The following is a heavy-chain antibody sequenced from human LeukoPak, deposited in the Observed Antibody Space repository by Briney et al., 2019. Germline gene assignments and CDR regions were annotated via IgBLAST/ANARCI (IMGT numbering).Heavy chain of an antibody. D-gene: IGHD2-21*02. J-gene: IGHJ3*02. CDR2: IKQDGSEK. CDR3: ARIGGDCYDPLCPINDAFDI. V-gene: IGHV3-7*03. CDR1: GFTFSSYW. Sequence: PGGSLRLSCAASGFTFSSYWMSWVRQAPGKGLEWVANIKQDGSEKYYVDSVKGRFTISRDNAKNSLYLQMNSLRAEDTAVYYCARIGGDCYDPLCPINDAFDIWGQGTMVTVSS.